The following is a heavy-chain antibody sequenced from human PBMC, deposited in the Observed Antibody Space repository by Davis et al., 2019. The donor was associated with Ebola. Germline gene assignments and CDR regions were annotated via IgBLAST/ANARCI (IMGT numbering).Heavy chain of an antibody. CDR3: ARMLVWSGYRTLDY. CDR2: IYYSGST. J-gene: IGHJ4*02. CDR1: GGSISSYY. V-gene: IGHV4-59*08. D-gene: IGHD3-3*01. Sequence: SETLSLTCTVSGGSISSYYWSCIRQPTGKGLEWIGYIYYSGSTNYNPSLKSRVTISVDTSKNQFSLKLSSVTAADTDVYYCARMLVWSGYRTLDYSGQRTLVTVSS.